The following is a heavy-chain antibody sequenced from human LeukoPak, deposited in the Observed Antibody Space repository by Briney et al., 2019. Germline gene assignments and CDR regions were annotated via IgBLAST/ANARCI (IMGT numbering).Heavy chain of an antibody. CDR2: IGTAGDT. CDR3: AKRHPMVHIHDDY. D-gene: IGHD3-10*01. V-gene: IGHV3-13*01. CDR1: GFTFSSYD. Sequence: GGSLRLSCAASGFTFSSYDMHWVRQATGKGLEWVSAIGTAGDTYYPGSVKGRFTISRDNSKNTLYLQMNSLRAEDTAVYYCAKRHPMVHIHDDYWGQGTLVTVSS. J-gene: IGHJ4*02.